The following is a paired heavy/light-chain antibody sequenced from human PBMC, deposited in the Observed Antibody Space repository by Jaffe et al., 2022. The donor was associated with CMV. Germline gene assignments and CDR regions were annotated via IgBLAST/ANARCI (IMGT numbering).Light chain of an antibody. Sequence: QSVLTQPPSVSGAPGQRVTISCTGSSSNIGAGYDVHWYQQLPGTAPKLLIYGNSNRPSGVPDRFSGFNSGTSASLAITGLQAEDEADYYCQSYDSSLSGSVFGGGTKLTVL. CDR2: GNS. V-gene: IGLV1-40*01. CDR3: QSYDSSLSGSV. CDR1: SSNIGAGYD. J-gene: IGLJ2*01.
Heavy chain of an antibody. CDR3: AREAPSARGGFDI. CDR2: IHPADSDT. Sequence: EVQLVQSGAEVKKPGESLRISCKGSGYSFTNYWIGWVRQMPGKGLEWMGIIHPADSDTRYSPSFQGQVTFSADKSISTASLQWSSLKASDTAMYYCAREAPSARGGFDIWGQGTMVTVSS. J-gene: IGHJ3*02. V-gene: IGHV5-51*01. CDR1: GYSFTNYW. D-gene: IGHD2-15*01.